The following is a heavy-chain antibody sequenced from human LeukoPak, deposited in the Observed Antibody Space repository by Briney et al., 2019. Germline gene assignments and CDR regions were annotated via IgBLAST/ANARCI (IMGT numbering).Heavy chain of an antibody. D-gene: IGHD3-22*01. CDR2: MNPNSGNT. CDR1: GGTFNSYA. CDR3: ARAQSITHYYDSSGYGFDP. J-gene: IGHJ5*02. V-gene: IGHV1-8*02. Sequence: ASVKVSCKASGGTFNSYAINWVRQAPGQGLEWMGWMNPNSGNTGYAQKFQGRVTMTRNTSISTAYTELSSLRSEDTAVYYCARAQSITHYYDSSGYGFDPWGQGTLVTVSS.